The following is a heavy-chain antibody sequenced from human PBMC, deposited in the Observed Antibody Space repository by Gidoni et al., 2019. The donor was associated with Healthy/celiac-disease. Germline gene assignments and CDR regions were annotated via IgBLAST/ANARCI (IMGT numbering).Heavy chain of an antibody. V-gene: IGHV4-34*01. J-gene: IGHJ4*02. Sequence: QVQLQQWGAGLLKPSETLSLTCAVYGGSFSGYYWSWIRQPPGKGLEWIGEINHSGSTNCNPSLKSRVTISVDTSKNQFSLKLSSVTAADTAVYYCARGTLNYYDSSGYPGDYWGQGTLVTVSS. CDR3: ARGTLNYYDSSGYPGDY. D-gene: IGHD3-22*01. CDR2: INHSGST. CDR1: GGSFSGYY.